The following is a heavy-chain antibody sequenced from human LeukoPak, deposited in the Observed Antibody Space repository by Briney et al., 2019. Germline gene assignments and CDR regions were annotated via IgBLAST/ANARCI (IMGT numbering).Heavy chain of an antibody. Sequence: GGSLRLSCAASGFTFSSYGMHWVRQAPGKGLEWVAVIWYDGSNKYYADSVKGRFTVSRDNSKNTLYLQMNSLRAEDTAVYYCARSASVSSGSPSFDYWGQGTLVTVSP. V-gene: IGHV3-33*01. J-gene: IGHJ4*02. D-gene: IGHD3-22*01. CDR1: GFTFSSYG. CDR3: ARSASVSSGSPSFDY. CDR2: IWYDGSNK.